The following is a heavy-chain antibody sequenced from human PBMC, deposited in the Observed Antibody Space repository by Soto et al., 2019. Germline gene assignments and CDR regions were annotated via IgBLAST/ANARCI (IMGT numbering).Heavy chain of an antibody. CDR2: ISAYNGNT. J-gene: IGHJ6*02. Sequence: ASVKVSCKASGYTFTSYGISWVRQAPGQGLEWMGWISAYNGNTNYAQKLQGRVTMTTXTXXSXXXMXLXXLRXDXTAVYYCARDKGITMVRGVIITSTYYYYCMDVWGQ. D-gene: IGHD3-10*01. CDR3: ARDKGITMVRGVIITSTYYYYCMDV. CDR1: GYTFTSYG. V-gene: IGHV1-18*01.